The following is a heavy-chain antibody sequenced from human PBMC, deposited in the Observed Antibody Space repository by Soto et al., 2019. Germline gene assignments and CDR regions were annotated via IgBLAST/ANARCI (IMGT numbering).Heavy chain of an antibody. J-gene: IGHJ4*02. V-gene: IGHV4-59*08. CDR3: ARTYYDFWSGGGGYYFDY. CDR2: IYYSGST. Sequence: QVQLQESGPGLVKPSETLSLTCTVSGGSISSYYWSWIRQPPGKGLEWIGYIYYSGSTNYNPSLQSRVTISVDTSKNQLSLKLSSVTAADTAVYYCARTYYDFWSGGGGYYFDYWGQGTLVTVSS. CDR1: GGSISSYY. D-gene: IGHD3-3*01.